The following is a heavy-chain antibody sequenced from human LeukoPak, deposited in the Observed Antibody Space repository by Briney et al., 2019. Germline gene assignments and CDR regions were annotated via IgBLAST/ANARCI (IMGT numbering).Heavy chain of an antibody. CDR2: IKQDGTET. D-gene: IGHD3-3*01. Sequence: PGGSLRLSCVASGLTFNRYWKSWLRQAPGKGLEWVANIKQDGTETHYVDSVKGRFTISSDDAKSSLYLQMNSLRTEDTAVYYCARECLGSQFGSGYYLGPDNYFDYWGQGALVTVSS. J-gene: IGHJ4*02. CDR1: GLTFNRYW. V-gene: IGHV3-7*01. CDR3: ARECLGSQFGSGYYLGPDNYFDY.